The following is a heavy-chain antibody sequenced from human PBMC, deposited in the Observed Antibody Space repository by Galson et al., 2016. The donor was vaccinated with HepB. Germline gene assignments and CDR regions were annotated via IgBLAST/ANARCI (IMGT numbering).Heavy chain of an antibody. CDR2: ISSSSSDI. V-gene: IGHV3-21*01. CDR1: GFTFSSYG. Sequence: SLRLSCAASGFTFSSYGMHWVRQAPGKGLEWVSSISSSSSDIYYADSAKGRFTISRDNTKNSLYLQMNSLRAEDTAVYYCARDLIAAAGRTFYYYYYYMDVWGKGTTVTVSS. J-gene: IGHJ6*03. CDR3: ARDLIAAAGRTFYYYYYYMDV. D-gene: IGHD6-13*01.